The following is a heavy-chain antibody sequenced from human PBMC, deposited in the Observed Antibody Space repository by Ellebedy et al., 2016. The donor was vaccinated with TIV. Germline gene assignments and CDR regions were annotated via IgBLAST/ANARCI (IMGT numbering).Heavy chain of an antibody. CDR2: IYPGDSDT. V-gene: IGHV5-51*01. Sequence: GESLKISCKGSGYSFIHYWIAWVRQMPGKGLEWMGIIYPGDSDTRYSPSFQGQVTISADKSISTAYLQWSSLKASGTAMYYCARPRYSTSWESAEYFQHWGQGTLVTVSS. J-gene: IGHJ1*01. CDR3: ARPRYSTSWESAEYFQH. D-gene: IGHD2-2*01. CDR1: GYSFIHYW.